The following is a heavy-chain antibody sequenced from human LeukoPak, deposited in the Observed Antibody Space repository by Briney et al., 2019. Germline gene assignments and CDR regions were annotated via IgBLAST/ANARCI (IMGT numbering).Heavy chain of an antibody. CDR3: ARDRSRDGYNYYFDY. CDR2: ISSSSSYI. Sequence: PGGSLRLSCAASGFTFSSYSVNWVRHAPGKGLEWVSSISSSSSYIYYADSVKGRFTISRDNAKNSLYLQMNSLRAEDTAVYYCARDRSRDGYNYYFDYWGQGTLVTVSS. CDR1: GFTFSSYS. J-gene: IGHJ4*02. D-gene: IGHD5-24*01. V-gene: IGHV3-21*01.